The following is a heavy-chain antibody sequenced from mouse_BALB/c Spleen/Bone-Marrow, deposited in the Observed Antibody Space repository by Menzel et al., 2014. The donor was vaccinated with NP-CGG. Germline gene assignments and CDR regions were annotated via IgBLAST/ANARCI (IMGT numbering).Heavy chain of an antibody. CDR1: GYTFTSYY. D-gene: IGHD2-1*01. V-gene: IGHV1S81*02. CDR3: TRSNGNWFAY. CDR2: INPSNGGT. J-gene: IGHJ3*01. Sequence: VQLQQSGAELVKPGASVKLSCKASGYTFTSYYIYWVKQRPGQGLGWIGEINPSNGGTNFNEKFKSKATLTVDKSSSTAYMQLSSLTSEDSAVYYCTRSNGNWFAYWGQGTLVTVSA.